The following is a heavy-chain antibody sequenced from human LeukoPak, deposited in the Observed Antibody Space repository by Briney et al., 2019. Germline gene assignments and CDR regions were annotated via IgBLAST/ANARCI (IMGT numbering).Heavy chain of an antibody. CDR3: ARGWYSRFDY. J-gene: IGHJ4*02. CDR1: GGSISNYY. D-gene: IGHD6-13*01. V-gene: IGHV4-59*12. Sequence: SETLSLTCTVSGGSISNYYWSWIRQPPGKGLEWIGYIYYSGSTNNNPSLKSRVTISVDTSKNQFSLKLSSVTAADTAVYYCARGWYSRFDYWGQGTLVTVSS. CDR2: IYYSGST.